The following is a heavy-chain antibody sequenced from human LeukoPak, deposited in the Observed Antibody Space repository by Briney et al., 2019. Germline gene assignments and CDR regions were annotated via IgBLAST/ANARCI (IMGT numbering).Heavy chain of an antibody. CDR1: GFTFSSYG. CDR2: ISWSSGSI. J-gene: IGHJ6*02. Sequence: PGGSLRLSCAASGFTFSSYGMHWVRQAPGKGLEWVSGISWSSGSIGYADSVKGRFTISRDNAKNSLYLQMNSLRAEDTALYYCAKGLGYCSSTSCSKLSYYYGMDVWGQGTTVTVSS. V-gene: IGHV3-9*01. D-gene: IGHD2-2*01. CDR3: AKGLGYCSSTSCSKLSYYYGMDV.